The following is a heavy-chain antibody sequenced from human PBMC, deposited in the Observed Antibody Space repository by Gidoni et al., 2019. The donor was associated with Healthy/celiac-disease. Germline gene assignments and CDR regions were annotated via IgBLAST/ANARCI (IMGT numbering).Heavy chain of an antibody. CDR1: RFTFSSYA. Sequence: QVQLVESGGGVVQPGRSLRLSCAASRFTFSSYAMHWVRQAPGKGLEWVAVISYDGSNKYYADSVKGRFTISRDNSKNTLYLQMNSLRAEDTAVYYCARDRIAKNWGQGTLVTVSS. V-gene: IGHV3-30-3*01. J-gene: IGHJ4*02. CDR3: ARDRIAKN. CDR2: ISYDGSNK.